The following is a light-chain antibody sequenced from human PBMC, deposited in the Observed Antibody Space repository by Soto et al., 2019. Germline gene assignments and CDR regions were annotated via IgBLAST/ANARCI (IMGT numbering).Light chain of an antibody. CDR2: GAS. V-gene: IGKV3-15*01. CDR1: QSVSSN. Sequence: VMTQSPATLSVSPGERATLSCRASQSVSSNLAWYQQKPGQAPRLLIYGASTRATGIPARFSGSGSGAEFTLTISSLQSEDVAVYYCQQYNNWPRTVGQGTKVDSK. CDR3: QQYNNWPRT. J-gene: IGKJ1*01.